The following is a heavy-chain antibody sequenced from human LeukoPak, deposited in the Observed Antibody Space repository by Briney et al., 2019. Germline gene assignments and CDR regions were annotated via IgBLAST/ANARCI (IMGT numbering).Heavy chain of an antibody. Sequence: GGSLRLSCAASGFTFSGSAMHWVRQASGKGLEWVGRIRSKANSYATAYAASVKGRFTISRDDSKNTAYLQMNSLKTEDTAVYSCTRPLGITMVRGDNDYWGQGTLVTVSS. CDR3: TRPLGITMVRGDNDY. J-gene: IGHJ4*02. CDR2: IRSKANSYAT. CDR1: GFTFSGSA. V-gene: IGHV3-73*01. D-gene: IGHD3-10*01.